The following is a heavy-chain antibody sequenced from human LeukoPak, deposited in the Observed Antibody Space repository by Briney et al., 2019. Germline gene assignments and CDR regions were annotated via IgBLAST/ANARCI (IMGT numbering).Heavy chain of an antibody. J-gene: IGHJ4*02. Sequence: GASGKVSCKASGYIFTSYGIIWVRQAPGQGLEWMGWISVYNGDTTYAQKLQGRGTLTTDTSTTTAYMELRSLRYDDTAVYYCARDYPVISAPGASDFWGQGTLVTVSS. V-gene: IGHV1-18*01. CDR1: GYIFTSYG. CDR3: ARDYPVISAPGASDF. D-gene: IGHD4-23*01. CDR2: ISVYNGDT.